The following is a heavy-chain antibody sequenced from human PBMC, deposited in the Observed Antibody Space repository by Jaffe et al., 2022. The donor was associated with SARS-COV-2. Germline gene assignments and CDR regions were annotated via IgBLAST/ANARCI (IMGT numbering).Heavy chain of an antibody. CDR2: ISSSGSTI. V-gene: IGHV3-48*03. J-gene: IGHJ6*02. D-gene: IGHD3-16*01. Sequence: EVQLVESGGGLVQPGGSLRLSCAASGFTFSSYEMNWVRQAPGKGLEWVSYISSSGSTIYYADSVKGRFTISRDNAKNSLYLQMNSLRAEDTAVYYCAREKYVYYYYGMDVWGQGTTVTVSS. CDR1: GFTFSSYE. CDR3: AREKYVYYYYGMDV.